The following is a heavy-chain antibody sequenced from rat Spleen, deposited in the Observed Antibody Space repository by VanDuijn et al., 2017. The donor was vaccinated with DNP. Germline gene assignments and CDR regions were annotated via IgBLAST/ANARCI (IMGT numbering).Heavy chain of an antibody. CDR1: GFTFSTFP. CDR2: INTDGGNT. J-gene: IGHJ2*01. CDR3: ANYNYYDGTY. Sequence: EVQLVESGGGLVQPGRSMKLSCAASGFTFSTFPMAWVRQAPGKGLEWVASINTDGGNTYYPDSVKGRFTISRDNAENTVYLQMNSLRSEDTATYYCANYNYYDGTYWGQGVMVTVSS. D-gene: IGHD1-12*02. V-gene: IGHV5-46*01.